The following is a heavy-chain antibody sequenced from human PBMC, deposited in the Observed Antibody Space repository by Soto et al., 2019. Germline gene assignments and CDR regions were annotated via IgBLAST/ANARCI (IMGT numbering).Heavy chain of an antibody. CDR3: ARGGLYNWKDRNYRMDV. V-gene: IGHV4-34*01. D-gene: IGHD1-20*01. Sequence: SETLSLTCAVYGGSFSGYYWSWIRQPPGKGLEWIGEINHSGSTNYNPSLKSRVTISVDTSKNQFSLKVSSVTAADTAVYYCARGGLYNWKDRNYRMDVWGQGTAVTVSS. J-gene: IGHJ6*02. CDR2: INHSGST. CDR1: GGSFSGYY.